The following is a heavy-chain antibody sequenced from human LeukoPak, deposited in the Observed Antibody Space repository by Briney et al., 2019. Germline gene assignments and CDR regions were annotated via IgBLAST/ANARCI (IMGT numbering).Heavy chain of an antibody. V-gene: IGHV1-3*04. Sequence: ASVKVSCKASGYTFTSYAMHWVRLAPGPRLEWMGWINTGNGNTKYSQKFQDRVTITRDPSASTADMELSSLRSEDTAVYYCARDRSAWRFYYFDYWGQGTLVTVSS. CDR2: INTGNGNT. CDR3: ARDRSAWRFYYFDY. J-gene: IGHJ4*02. D-gene: IGHD3-3*01. CDR1: GYTFTSYA.